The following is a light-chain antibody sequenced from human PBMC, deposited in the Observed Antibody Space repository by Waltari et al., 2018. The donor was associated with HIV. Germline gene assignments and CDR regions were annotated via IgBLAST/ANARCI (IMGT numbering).Light chain of an antibody. CDR1: QRVGTF. CDR3: QQRKSWPPVT. CDR2: DAS. J-gene: IGKJ4*01. V-gene: IGKV3-11*01. Sequence: DIVLTQSPVTLSLSPGERATLSCKAGQRVGTFLAWYQQRPRQAPRLLIYDASQRASGIPARFSGSGSGTDFTLTISSLEPEDFAVYYCQQRKSWPPVTFGGGTKVEIK.